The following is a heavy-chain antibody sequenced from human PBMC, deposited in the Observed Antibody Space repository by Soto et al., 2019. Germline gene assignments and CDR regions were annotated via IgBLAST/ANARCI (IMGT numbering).Heavy chain of an antibody. J-gene: IGHJ4*02. CDR3: ARDKTSEVWVVRWYFDY. Sequence: QVQLVESGGGVVQPGRSLRLSCAASGFTFSRYAMHWVRQAPGKGLEWVAVRWFDGSNKYYADSVKGRFTISRDNSKNMVYLQMNSLRAEDTAVYYCARDKTSEVWVVRWYFDYWGQGTLVTVSS. CDR2: RWFDGSNK. CDR1: GFTFSRYA. D-gene: IGHD2-15*01. V-gene: IGHV3-33*01.